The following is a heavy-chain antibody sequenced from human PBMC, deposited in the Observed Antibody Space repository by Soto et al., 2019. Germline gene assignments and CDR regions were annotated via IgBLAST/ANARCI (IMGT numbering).Heavy chain of an antibody. D-gene: IGHD1-26*01. CDR1: GASISSSY. CDR3: VREKGGSYADAFDI. J-gene: IGHJ3*02. CDR2: IYTSGST. Sequence: QVQLQESGPGLVKPSETLSLTCTVSGASISSSYWSWIRQPAGKGLEWIGRIYTSGSTNYNPSLMSRLPMSGDTYRNQFSVKLTSVTAADTGLYYCVREKGGSYADAFDIWGQGTMVTVSS. V-gene: IGHV4-4*07.